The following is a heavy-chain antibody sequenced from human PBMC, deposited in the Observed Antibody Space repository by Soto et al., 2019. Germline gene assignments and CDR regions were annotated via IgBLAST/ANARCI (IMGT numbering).Heavy chain of an antibody. CDR1: GGTSTIYT. CDR3: ATEKYGAGRVGVYF. D-gene: IGHD1-26*01. CDR2: IVPLLGLT. Sequence: SVKVSCKASGGTSTIYTITWVRQAPGQGLAWMGRIVPLLGLTNYARDFQDRVTITADSSTSTAYMELSSLRFDDTAVYFCATEKYGAGRVGVYFWGQGTQVTVPQ. V-gene: IGHV1-69*04. J-gene: IGHJ4*02.